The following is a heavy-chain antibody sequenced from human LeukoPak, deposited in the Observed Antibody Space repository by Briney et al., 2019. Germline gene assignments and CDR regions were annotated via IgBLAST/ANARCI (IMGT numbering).Heavy chain of an antibody. J-gene: IGHJ4*02. CDR3: ARDSGSAKPFDY. V-gene: IGHV3-30*03. CDR2: TSFDGGNK. CDR1: GLTFSSFG. D-gene: IGHD3-10*01. Sequence: GRSLRLSCAASGLTFSSFGMHWVRQAPGKGLEWVAVTSFDGGNKHYADSVKGRFTISRDNSKNTLYLQMNSLRAEDTAVYYCARDSGSAKPFDYWGQGTLVTVSS.